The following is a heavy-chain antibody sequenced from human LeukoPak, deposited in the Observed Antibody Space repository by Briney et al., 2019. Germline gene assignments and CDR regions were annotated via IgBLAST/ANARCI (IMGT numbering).Heavy chain of an antibody. CDR3: ARDRGITMVRGVTHPNNWFDP. V-gene: IGHV4-59*01. D-gene: IGHD3-10*01. J-gene: IGHJ5*02. Sequence: SETLSLTCTVSGGSISSYYWSWIRQPPGKGLEWIEYIYHSGSTNYNPSLKSRVTISVDTSKNQFSLKLSSVTAADTAVYYCARDRGITMVRGVTHPNNWFDPWGQGTLVTVSS. CDR2: IYHSGST. CDR1: GGSISSYY.